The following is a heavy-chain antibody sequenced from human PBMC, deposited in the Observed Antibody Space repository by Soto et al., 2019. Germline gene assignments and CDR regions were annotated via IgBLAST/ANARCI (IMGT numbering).Heavy chain of an antibody. CDR2: INSDGSST. CDR1: GFTFSSYW. Sequence: GGSLRLSCAASGFTFSSYWMHWVRQAPGKGLVWVSRINSDGSSTSYADSVKGRFTISRDNAKNTLYLQMNSLRAEDTAVYYCARDEEITVTLSYYYYYGMDVWGQGTTVTVS. J-gene: IGHJ6*02. D-gene: IGHD4-17*01. V-gene: IGHV3-74*01. CDR3: ARDEEITVTLSYYYYYGMDV.